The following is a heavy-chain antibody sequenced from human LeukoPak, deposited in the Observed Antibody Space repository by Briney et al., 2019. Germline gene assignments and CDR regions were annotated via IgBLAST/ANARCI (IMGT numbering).Heavy chain of an antibody. V-gene: IGHV3-49*04. CDR3: TRPLRGSWSYSFDH. D-gene: IGHD3-10*01. Sequence: PGGSLRLSCTVSGYTFGDYGLAWVRQAPGKSLEWVGFIRRKVDGATTEYAASVKGRFTISRDDSKRIAYLQMNSLRTEDTAVYYCTRPLRGSWSYSFDHWGRGTRVTVSS. CDR1: GYTFGDYG. CDR2: IRRKVDGATT. J-gene: IGHJ4*02.